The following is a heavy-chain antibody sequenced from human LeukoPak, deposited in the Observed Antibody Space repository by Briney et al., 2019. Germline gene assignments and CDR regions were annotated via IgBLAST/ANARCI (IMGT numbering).Heavy chain of an antibody. CDR1: RFTFSNYA. CDR2: ISGSDDST. Sequence: TGGSLRLSCAASRFTFSNYAMSWVRQAPGKGLEWVSSISGSDDSTYYADSVKGRFTISRDTSKNTLYLQMNSLGAEDTAVYYCAKHLYSVYFYAMDAWGQGTTVTVSS. CDR3: AKHLYSVYFYAMDA. J-gene: IGHJ6*02. D-gene: IGHD2-8*01. V-gene: IGHV3-23*01.